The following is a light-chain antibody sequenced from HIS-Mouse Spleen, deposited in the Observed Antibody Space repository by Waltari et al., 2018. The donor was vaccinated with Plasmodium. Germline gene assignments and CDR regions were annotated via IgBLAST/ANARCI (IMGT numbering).Light chain of an antibody. CDR1: QRVSSN. Sequence: EIVMTQSPATLSVSPGDRATLSCRASQRVSSNLAWYQQKPGQAPRPLIYGASTRATGIPARFSGSGSGTEFTLTISSLQSEDFAVYYCQQYNNWSFTFGPGTKVDIK. CDR3: QQYNNWSFT. V-gene: IGKV3-15*01. J-gene: IGKJ3*01. CDR2: GAS.